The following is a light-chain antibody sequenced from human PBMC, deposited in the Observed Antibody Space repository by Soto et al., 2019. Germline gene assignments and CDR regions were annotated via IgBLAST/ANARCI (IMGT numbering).Light chain of an antibody. V-gene: IGKV1-5*01. CDR1: QSFSSW. Sequence: DIQMTQSPSTLSASVGDRVTITCRASQSFSSWLAWYQQKPGKAPKLLIFDASSLERGVPSRFSGNRSGTEFTLTIASLQPDDFASYYCQQYSSYPYTFGQGTKLEIK. CDR3: QQYSSYPYT. J-gene: IGKJ2*01. CDR2: DAS.